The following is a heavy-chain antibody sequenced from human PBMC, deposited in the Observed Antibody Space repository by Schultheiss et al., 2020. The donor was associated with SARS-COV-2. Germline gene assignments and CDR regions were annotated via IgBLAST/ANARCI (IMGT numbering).Heavy chain of an antibody. J-gene: IGHJ4*02. CDR1: GGSFSGYY. D-gene: IGHD3-3*01. CDR3: ARAPTDTIFGVVILAGPFDY. CDR2: IYYSGST. Sequence: LRLSCAVYGGSFSGYYWSWIRQPPGKGLEWIGYIYYSGSTYYNPSLKSRVTISVDTSKNQFSLKLSSVTAADTAVYYCARAPTDTIFGVVILAGPFDYWGQGTLVTVSS. V-gene: IGHV4-34*09.